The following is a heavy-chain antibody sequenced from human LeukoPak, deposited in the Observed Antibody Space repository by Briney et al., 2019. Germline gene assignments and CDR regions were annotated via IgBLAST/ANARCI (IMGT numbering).Heavy chain of an antibody. Sequence: PSETLSLTCAVYGGSFSGYYWSWIRQPPGKGLEWIGEINHSGSTNYNPSLKSRVTISVDTSKNQFSLKLSSVTAADTAVYYCARDSDFWSGYYYMDVWGKGTTVTVSS. CDR2: INHSGST. CDR1: GGSFSGYY. V-gene: IGHV4-34*01. J-gene: IGHJ6*03. D-gene: IGHD3-3*01. CDR3: ARDSDFWSGYYYMDV.